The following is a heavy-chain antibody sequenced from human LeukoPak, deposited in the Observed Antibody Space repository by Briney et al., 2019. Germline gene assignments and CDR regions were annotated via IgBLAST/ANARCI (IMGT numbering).Heavy chain of an antibody. V-gene: IGHV1-18*04. Sequence: ASVKVSCKASGYTFTSYYMHWVRQAPGQGLEWMGWISAYNGNTNYAQKLQGRVTMTTGTSTSTAYMELRSLRSDDTAVYYCARDRDIVVVPAAINGQRLDAFDIWGQGTMVTVSS. CDR2: ISAYNGNT. CDR1: GYTFTSYY. D-gene: IGHD2-2*02. CDR3: ARDRDIVVVPAAINGQRLDAFDI. J-gene: IGHJ3*02.